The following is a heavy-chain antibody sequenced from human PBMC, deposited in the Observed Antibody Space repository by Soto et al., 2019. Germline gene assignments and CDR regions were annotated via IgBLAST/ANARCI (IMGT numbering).Heavy chain of an antibody. CDR3: ARGSYTSTWY. Sequence: PSQTLSLTCAISGDSLSSNTAAWSWIRQSPSRGLEWLGRTYYRSKWYYDYAASVTSRMTINPDTSKNQFSLQLNSVTPEDTAVYYCARGSYTSTWYWAQRTLVTVSS. CDR1: GDSLSSNTAA. D-gene: IGHD6-13*01. V-gene: IGHV6-1*01. J-gene: IGHJ4*02. CDR2: TYYRSKWYY.